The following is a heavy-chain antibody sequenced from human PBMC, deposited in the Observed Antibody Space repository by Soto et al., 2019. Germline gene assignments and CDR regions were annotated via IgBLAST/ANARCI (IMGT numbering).Heavy chain of an antibody. J-gene: IGHJ6*02. CDR3: ARRLYYDILKKGYYYYYGMDV. D-gene: IGHD3-9*01. V-gene: IGHV1-18*01. CDR2: ISAYNGNT. CDR1: GYTFTSYG. Sequence: ASVKVSCKASGYTFTSYGISWVRQAPGQGLEWMGWISAYNGNTNYAQKLQGRVTMTTDTSTSTAYMELRSLRSDDTAVYYCARRLYYDILKKGYYYYYGMDVWGQGTTVTVSS.